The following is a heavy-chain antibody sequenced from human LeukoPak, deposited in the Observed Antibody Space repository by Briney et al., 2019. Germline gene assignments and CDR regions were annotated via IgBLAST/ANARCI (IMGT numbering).Heavy chain of an antibody. CDR2: ITYDGYYK. Sequence: PGGSLRLSCAASGFTFRSYWMHWVRQAPGKGLEWVALITYDGYYKYYSDSVKGRFTISSDTSKNTMYLQMNSLRAEDTAVYYCARDLSPVIRASPMGYWGQGTLVTVSS. CDR3: ARDLSPVIRASPMGY. CDR1: GFTFRSYW. J-gene: IGHJ4*02. D-gene: IGHD2-21*01. V-gene: IGHV3-30*03.